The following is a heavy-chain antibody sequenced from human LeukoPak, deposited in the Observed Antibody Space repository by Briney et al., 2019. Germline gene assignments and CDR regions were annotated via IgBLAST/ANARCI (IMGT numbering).Heavy chain of an antibody. CDR3: ARDGWATSDY. CDR2: IKQDGSEK. Sequence: GGSLRLSCAASGFLFSSYWMSWVRQAPGKGLEWVANIKQDGSEKYYVDSVKGRFTISRDNAKNSLYLQMNSLRAEDTAVYYCARDGWATSDYWGQGTLVTVSS. D-gene: IGHD3-10*01. CDR1: GFLFSSYW. J-gene: IGHJ4*02. V-gene: IGHV3-7*01.